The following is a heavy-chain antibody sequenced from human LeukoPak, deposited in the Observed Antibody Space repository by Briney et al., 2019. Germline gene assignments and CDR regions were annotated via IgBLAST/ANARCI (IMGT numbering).Heavy chain of an antibody. CDR1: GFTFSNAW. V-gene: IGHV3-30*03. J-gene: IGHJ4*02. CDR3: ARESEGGTGTSCPDY. Sequence: GGSLRLSCAASGFTFSNAWMSWVRQAPGKGLEWVAGIQSNGRNKYYVDSVKGRFAISRDNSKSTLYLQVNSLRVEDTALYYCARESEGGTGTSCPDYWGQRTLVTVSS. CDR2: IQSNGRNK. D-gene: IGHD2-2*01.